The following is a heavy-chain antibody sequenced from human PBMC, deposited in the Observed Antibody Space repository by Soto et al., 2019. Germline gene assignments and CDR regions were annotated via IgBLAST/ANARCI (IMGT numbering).Heavy chain of an antibody. Sequence: PGGSLRLSCAASGFTFSSYAMHWVRQAPGKGLEWVAVISYDGSNKYYADSVKGRFTISRDNSKNTLYLQMNSLRAEDTAVYYCARFPLLRGSYLLNWFDPWGQGTLVTVSS. CDR2: ISYDGSNK. D-gene: IGHD1-26*01. V-gene: IGHV3-30-3*01. CDR3: ARFPLLRGSYLLNWFDP. CDR1: GFTFSSYA. J-gene: IGHJ5*02.